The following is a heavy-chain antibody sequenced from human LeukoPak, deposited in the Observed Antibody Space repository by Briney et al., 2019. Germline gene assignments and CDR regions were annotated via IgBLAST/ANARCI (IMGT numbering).Heavy chain of an antibody. Sequence: PGGSLRLSCAVSGYTFSDHCIDWVRQAPGEGLEWVGHTRNKANNYATEYAASVKGRFTISRDDSRNSVYLQMNSLKTEDTAVYYCTRWRSGTSDWGQGTLVTVSS. D-gene: IGHD4-23*01. CDR3: TRWRSGTSD. V-gene: IGHV3-72*01. CDR2: TRNKANNYAT. J-gene: IGHJ4*02. CDR1: GYTFSDHC.